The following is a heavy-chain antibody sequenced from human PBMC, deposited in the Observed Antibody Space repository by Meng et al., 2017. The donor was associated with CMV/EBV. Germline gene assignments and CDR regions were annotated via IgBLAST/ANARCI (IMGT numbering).Heavy chain of an antibody. V-gene: IGHV4-39*07. CDR1: GGSISSSSYY. D-gene: IGHD6-19*01. Sequence: SETLSLTCTVSGGSISSSSYYWGWIRPPPGKGLEWIGSIYYSGSTYYNPSLKSRVTISVDTSKNQFSLKLSSVTAADTAVYYCASITRRYSSGWYVGSNGVQNDYWGQGTLVTVSS. J-gene: IGHJ4*02. CDR2: IYYSGST. CDR3: ASITRRYSSGWYVGSNGVQNDY.